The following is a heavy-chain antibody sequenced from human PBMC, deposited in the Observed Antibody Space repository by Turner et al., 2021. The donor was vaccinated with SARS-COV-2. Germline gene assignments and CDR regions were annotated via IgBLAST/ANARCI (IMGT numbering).Heavy chain of an antibody. J-gene: IGHJ4*02. CDR2: IIPIFGTE. D-gene: IGHD1-26*01. CDR3: AKDSSEEPLDY. CDR1: GGTFSHYA. Sequence: QVQLVQSGAEVKKPGSSVKVSCKASGGTFSHYAITWVRQAPGQGLEWMGGIIPIFGTENDEKKFQGRVTITADESTSTAYMELGSLRSEDTAVYYCAKDSSEEPLDYWGQGTLVTVSS. V-gene: IGHV1-69*01.